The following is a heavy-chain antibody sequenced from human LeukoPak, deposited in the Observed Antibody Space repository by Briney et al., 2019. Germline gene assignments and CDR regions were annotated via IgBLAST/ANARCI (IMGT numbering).Heavy chain of an antibody. D-gene: IGHD3-3*01. V-gene: IGHV4-59*01. CDR3: ARAQGHYDFWSGYYARYYFDY. CDR1: GGSISSYY. J-gene: IGHJ4*02. Sequence: PSETLSLTCTVSGGSISSYYWSWIRQPPGKGLEWIGYIYYSGSTNYNPSLKSRVTISVDTSKNQFSLKLSSVTAAGTAVYYCARAQGHYDFWSGYYARYYFDYWGQGTLVTVSS. CDR2: IYYSGST.